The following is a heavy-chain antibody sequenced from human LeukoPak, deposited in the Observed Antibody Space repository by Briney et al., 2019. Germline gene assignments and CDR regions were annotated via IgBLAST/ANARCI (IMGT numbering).Heavy chain of an antibody. CDR1: GYTFTSYG. CDR3: ARVAYGSSSWYRWFDP. CDR2: ISAYNCNT. D-gene: IGHD6-13*01. V-gene: IGHV1-18*01. Sequence: ASVKVSCKASGYTFTSYGISWVRQAPGQGLEWMGWISAYNCNTNYAQKLQGRVTMTTDTSTSTAYMELRSLRSDDTAVYYCARVAYGSSSWYRWFDPWGQGTLVTVSS. J-gene: IGHJ5*02.